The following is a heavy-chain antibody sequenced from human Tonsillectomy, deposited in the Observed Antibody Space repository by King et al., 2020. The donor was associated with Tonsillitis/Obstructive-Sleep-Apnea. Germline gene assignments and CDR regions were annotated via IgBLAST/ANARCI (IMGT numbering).Heavy chain of an antibody. CDR1: GFTFSSYA. Sequence: VQLVESGGGLVQPGGSLRLSCAASGFTFSSYAMSWVRQAPGKGLEWVSTISGSGGSTYYADSVKGRFTISRDNSKTTLYLQMNSLRAEDTAVYYRAKHQYCSSSSCYGTGFDYWGQGTLVTVSS. CDR3: AKHQYCSSSSCYGTGFDY. V-gene: IGHV3-23*04. J-gene: IGHJ4*02. D-gene: IGHD2-2*01. CDR2: ISGSGGST.